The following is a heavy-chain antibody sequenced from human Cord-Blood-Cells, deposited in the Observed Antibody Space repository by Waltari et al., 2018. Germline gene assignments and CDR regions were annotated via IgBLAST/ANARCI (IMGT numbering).Heavy chain of an antibody. CDR2: INAGNGNT. J-gene: IGHJ4*02. Sequence: QVQLVQSGAEVKKPGASVKVSCKASGYTFTSYAMHWVRQAPGQRLEWMGWINAGNGNTKYSQKFQGRVTITRDTSASTAYMELSSRRSEDTAVYYCARDHSYGYFDYWGQGTLVTVSS. CDR1: GYTFTSYA. D-gene: IGHD5-18*01. CDR3: ARDHSYGYFDY. V-gene: IGHV1-3*01.